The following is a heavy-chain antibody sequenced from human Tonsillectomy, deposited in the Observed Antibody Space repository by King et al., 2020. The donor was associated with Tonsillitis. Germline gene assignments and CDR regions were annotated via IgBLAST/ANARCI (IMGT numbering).Heavy chain of an antibody. J-gene: IGHJ4*02. CDR3: ASYRQTVTSWDY. Sequence: VQLVESGGGLIQPGGSLRLSCAASGFTFSSYGMNWARQAPGKGLEWVSYISSSSSTTYYADSVKGRFTISRDNAKNSLYLQMNSLRAEDTAVYYCASYRQTVTSWDYWGQGTLVTVSS. CDR2: ISSSSSTT. CDR1: GFTFSSYG. D-gene: IGHD4-17*01. V-gene: IGHV3-48*04.